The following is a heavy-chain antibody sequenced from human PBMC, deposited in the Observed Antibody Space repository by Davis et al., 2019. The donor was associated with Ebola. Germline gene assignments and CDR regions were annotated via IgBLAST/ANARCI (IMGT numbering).Heavy chain of an antibody. D-gene: IGHD3-9*01. CDR2: IYHSGST. J-gene: IGHJ5*02. CDR1: GGSISSGGYS. CDR3: ARQVMLLRYFDWLVDP. Sequence: LRLSCAVSGGSISSGGYSWSWIRQPPGKGLEWIGYIYHSGSTYYNPSLKSRVTISVDRSKNQFSLQLNSVTPEDTAVYYCARQVMLLRYFDWLVDPWGQGTLVTVSS. V-gene: IGHV4-30-2*01.